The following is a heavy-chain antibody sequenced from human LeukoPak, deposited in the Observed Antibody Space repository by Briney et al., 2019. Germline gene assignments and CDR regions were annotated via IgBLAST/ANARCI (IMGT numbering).Heavy chain of an antibody. CDR1: GGSISSSSYY. V-gene: IGHV4-39*01. D-gene: IGHD1-26*01. Sequence: SETLSLTCTVSGGSISSSSYYWGWIRQPPGKGLAWIGSIYYSGSTYYNPSLKSRVTISVDTSKNQFSLKLSSVTAADTAVYYCARRYLASYNWFDPWGQGTLVTVSS. J-gene: IGHJ5*02. CDR3: ARRYLASYNWFDP. CDR2: IYYSGST.